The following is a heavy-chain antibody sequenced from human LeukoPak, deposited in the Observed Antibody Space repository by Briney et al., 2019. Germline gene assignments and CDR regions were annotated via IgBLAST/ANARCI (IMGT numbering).Heavy chain of an antibody. Sequence: PGASLRLSCAASGFTFSSYAMSWVRQAPGKGLEWVSAISGSGGSTYYADSVKGRFTISRDNSKNTLYLQMNSLRAEDTAVYYCAKVKSPSAVVTPWKNYFDYWGQGTLVTVSS. CDR1: GFTFSSYA. D-gene: IGHD4-23*01. J-gene: IGHJ4*02. CDR2: ISGSGGST. V-gene: IGHV3-23*01. CDR3: AKVKSPSAVVTPWKNYFDY.